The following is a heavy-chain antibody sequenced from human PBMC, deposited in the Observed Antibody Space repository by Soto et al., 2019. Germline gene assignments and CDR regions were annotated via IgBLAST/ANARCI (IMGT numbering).Heavy chain of an antibody. Sequence: GGSLRLSCAASGFTFSSYAMHWVRQAPGKGLEWVAVISYDGSNKYYADSVKGRFTISRDNSKNTLYLQMNSLRAEDTAVYYCAREVGYCSSTSCPYFDYWGQGTLVTVSS. CDR2: ISYDGSNK. CDR3: AREVGYCSSTSCPYFDY. V-gene: IGHV3-30*04. D-gene: IGHD2-2*03. CDR1: GFTFSSYA. J-gene: IGHJ4*02.